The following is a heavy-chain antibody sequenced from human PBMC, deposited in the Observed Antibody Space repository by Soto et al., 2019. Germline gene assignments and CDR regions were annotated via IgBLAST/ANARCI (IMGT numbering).Heavy chain of an antibody. CDR2: LYHVDGS. Sequence: DVQLVESGGGLMQPGESLRLSCAASGLTVSGKKYVAWVRQAPGKGLEWVSALYHVDGSFYADSVKGRFTTSSDSSKTAVYLQMNGLRPDDTAVYYCATWHEREHAYDVWGQGTTVTVSS. CDR1: GLTVSGKKY. D-gene: IGHD1-1*01. J-gene: IGHJ3*01. V-gene: IGHV3-53*01. CDR3: ATWHEREHAYDV.